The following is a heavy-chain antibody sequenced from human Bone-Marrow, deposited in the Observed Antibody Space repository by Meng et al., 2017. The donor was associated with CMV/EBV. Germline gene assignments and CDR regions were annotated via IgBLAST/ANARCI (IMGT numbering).Heavy chain of an antibody. J-gene: IGHJ4*02. V-gene: IGHV3-21*01. CDR3: ARPGSV. CDR1: GFTFSSYS. D-gene: IGHD1-26*01. CDR2: ISSSSSYI. Sequence: GESLKISCAASGFTFSSYSMHWVRQAPGKGLEWVSSISSSSSYIYYADSVKGRFTISRDNAKNSLYLQMNSLGAEDTAVYYCARPGSVWGQGTLVTVYS.